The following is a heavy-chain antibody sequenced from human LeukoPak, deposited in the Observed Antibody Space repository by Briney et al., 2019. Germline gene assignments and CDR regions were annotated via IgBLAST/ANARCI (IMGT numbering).Heavy chain of an antibody. CDR1: GGTFSSYA. Sequence: SVKVSCKASGGTFSSYAISWVRQAPGQGLEWMGGIIPIIGTANYAQKFQGRVTITADASTSTAYMELSSLRSEDTAVYYCARGSVGYCSGGSCYSANDYWGQGTLVTVSS. J-gene: IGHJ4*02. D-gene: IGHD2-15*01. CDR3: ARGSVGYCSGGSCYSANDY. CDR2: IIPIIGTA. V-gene: IGHV1-69*01.